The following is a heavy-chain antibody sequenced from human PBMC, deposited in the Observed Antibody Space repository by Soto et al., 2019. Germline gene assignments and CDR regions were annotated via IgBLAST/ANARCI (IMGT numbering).Heavy chain of an antibody. CDR1: GFTFSSYD. J-gene: IGHJ6*02. CDR2: IGTAGDT. Sequence: GGSLRLSCAASGFTFSSYDMHWVRQATGKGLEWVSAIGTAGDTYYPGSVKGRFTISRENAKNSLYLQMNSLRAGDTAVYYCARGPAPYGSGSSTYYGMDVWGQGTTVTVSS. D-gene: IGHD3-10*01. V-gene: IGHV3-13*01. CDR3: ARGPAPYGSGSSTYYGMDV.